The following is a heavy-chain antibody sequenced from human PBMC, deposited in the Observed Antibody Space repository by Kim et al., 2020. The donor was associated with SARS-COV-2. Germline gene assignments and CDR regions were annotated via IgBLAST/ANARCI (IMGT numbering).Heavy chain of an antibody. V-gene: IGHV6-1*01. CDR3: ARDAPGIAVAGPENYYYYGMDV. CDR2: TYYRSKWYN. Sequence: SQTLSLTCAISGDSVSSNSAAWNWIRQSPSRGLEWLGRTYYRSKWYNDYAVSVKSRITINPDTSKNQFSLQLNSVTPEDTAVYYCARDAPGIAVAGPENYYYYGMDVWGQGTTVTVS. CDR1: GDSVSSNSAA. J-gene: IGHJ6*02. D-gene: IGHD6-19*01.